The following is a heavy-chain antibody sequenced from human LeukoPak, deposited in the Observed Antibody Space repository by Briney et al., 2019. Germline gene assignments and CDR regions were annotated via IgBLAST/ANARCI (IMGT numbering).Heavy chain of an antibody. CDR2: ISSSSSYI. CDR1: GFTFSSYS. J-gene: IGHJ4*02. V-gene: IGHV3-21*01. D-gene: IGHD5-18*01. Sequence: GGSLRLSCAASGFTFSSYSMNWVRQAPGKGLEWVSSISSSSSYIYYADSVKGRFTISRDNAKNSLYLQMNSLRAEDTAVYYCARGMTAMVTAALFDYWGQGTLLTVSS. CDR3: ARGMTAMVTAALFDY.